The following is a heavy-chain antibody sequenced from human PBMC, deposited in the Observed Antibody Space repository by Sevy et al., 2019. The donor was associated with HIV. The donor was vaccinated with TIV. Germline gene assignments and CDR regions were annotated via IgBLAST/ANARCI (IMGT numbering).Heavy chain of an antibody. Sequence: ASVKVSCKASGYTFSSYGISWVRQAPGQGLEWMGWINTYDGNTKYAQKVQGRVALTTDTSTGTAYMEVGSLRSDDPAVYYCAKGAHPQRSNSWYDYWGQGTLVTVSS. J-gene: IGHJ4*02. CDR1: GYTFSSYG. CDR2: INTYDGNT. V-gene: IGHV1-18*01. CDR3: AKGAHPQRSNSWYDY. D-gene: IGHD6-13*01.